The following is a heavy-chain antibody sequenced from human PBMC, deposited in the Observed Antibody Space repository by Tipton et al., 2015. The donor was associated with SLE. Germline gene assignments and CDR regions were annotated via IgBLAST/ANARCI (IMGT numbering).Heavy chain of an antibody. CDR1: GDSISSDY. Sequence: LRLSCTVSGDSISSDYWRWIRQPAGKGLEWIGRIYVSGSNSYNPSLNSRVTMSVDTSKNQFSLKLISVTAADTAVYYCARGTYRCGCWGQGTLVSVSS. D-gene: IGHD6-19*01. J-gene: IGHJ4*02. CDR2: IYVSGSN. V-gene: IGHV4-4*07. CDR3: ARGTYRCGC.